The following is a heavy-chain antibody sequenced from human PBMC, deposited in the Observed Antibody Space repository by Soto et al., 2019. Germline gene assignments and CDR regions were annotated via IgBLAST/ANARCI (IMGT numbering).Heavy chain of an antibody. CDR3: ARGKQARRVPDVMDV. Sequence: QVQLVQSGAEVKKPGSSMKVSCKTSGGTFSTFPINWVRQAPGQGLEWMGGIIPIFGKANYGRKFKGRVTITADESTNTAYMEVTSLRYEDTAVYFCARGKQARRVPDVMDVWGQGTTVTVS. CDR2: IIPIFGKA. D-gene: IGHD3-10*02. CDR1: GGTFSTFP. V-gene: IGHV1-69*01. J-gene: IGHJ6*01.